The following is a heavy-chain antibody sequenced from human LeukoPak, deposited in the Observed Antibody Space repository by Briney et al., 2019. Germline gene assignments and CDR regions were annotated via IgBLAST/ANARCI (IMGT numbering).Heavy chain of an antibody. CDR3: ARVPNNYDILTGSFGSGVDY. CDR1: GGSISSSSYY. D-gene: IGHD3-9*01. J-gene: IGHJ4*02. Sequence: SSETLSLTCTVSGGSISSSSYYWGWIRQPPGKGLEWIGSIYYSGSTYYNPSLKSRVTISVDTSKNQFSLKLSSVTAADTAVYYCARVPNNYDILTGSFGSGVDYWGQGTLVTVSS. CDR2: IYYSGST. V-gene: IGHV4-39*07.